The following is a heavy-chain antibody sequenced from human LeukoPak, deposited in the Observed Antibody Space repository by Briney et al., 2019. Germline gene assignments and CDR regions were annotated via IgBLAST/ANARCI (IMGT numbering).Heavy chain of an antibody. CDR2: MKQDGSEK. CDR3: ASDADWYFDL. J-gene: IGHJ2*01. CDR1: GFSLSRYW. Sequence: GGSLRLSCAASGFSLSRYWMSWVRQAPGKGLEWVANMKQDGSEKYYVDSVKGRFTISRDNAKNSLYLQMNSLRAEDTAVYYCASDADWYFDLWGRGTLVTVSS. V-gene: IGHV3-7*01.